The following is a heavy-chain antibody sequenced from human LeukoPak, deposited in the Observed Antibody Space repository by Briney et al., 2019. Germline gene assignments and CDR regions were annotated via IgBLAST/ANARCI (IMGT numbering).Heavy chain of an antibody. J-gene: IGHJ3*02. CDR2: IYRSGTT. D-gene: IGHD3-22*01. CDR1: GGSISSTNW. Sequence: SGTLSLTCAVSGGSISSTNWWSWVRQPPGKGLERIGEIYRSGTTNYKPSLKSRVTISVDTSKNQFSLKLSSVTAADTAVYYCARDRHYYDSSGRGHDAFDIWGQGTMVTVSS. CDR3: ARDRHYYDSSGRGHDAFDI. V-gene: IGHV4-4*02.